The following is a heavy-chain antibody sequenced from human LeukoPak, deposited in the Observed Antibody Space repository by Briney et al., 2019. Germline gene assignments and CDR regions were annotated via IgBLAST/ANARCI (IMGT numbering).Heavy chain of an antibody. CDR3: ARFGATISEVTDY. V-gene: IGHV1-8*03. Sequence: GASVKVSCKASGYTFTSYDINWVRQAAGQGLEWMGWMNPNSGNTGYAQKFQGRVTITRNTSISTAYMELSSLRSEDTAVYYCARFGATISEVTDYWGQGTLVTVSS. J-gene: IGHJ4*02. CDR2: MNPNSGNT. CDR1: GYTFTSYD. D-gene: IGHD5-24*01.